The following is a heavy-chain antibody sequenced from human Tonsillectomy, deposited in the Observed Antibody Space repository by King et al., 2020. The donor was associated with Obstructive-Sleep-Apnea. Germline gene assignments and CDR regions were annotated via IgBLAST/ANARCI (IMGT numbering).Heavy chain of an antibody. CDR1: GGSISSSSYY. J-gene: IGHJ5*02. V-gene: IGHV4-39*07. CDR2: IYYSGTT. Sequence: QLQESGPGLVKPSDTLSLTCTVSGGSISSSSYYWGWIRQPPGKGLEWIGSIYYSGTTYYNPSLKSRVTISLDTSKNQFSLKLTSVTAADTAIYYCAREGAAGTKWFDPWGQGTLVTVSS. CDR3: AREGAAGTKWFDP. D-gene: IGHD6-13*01.